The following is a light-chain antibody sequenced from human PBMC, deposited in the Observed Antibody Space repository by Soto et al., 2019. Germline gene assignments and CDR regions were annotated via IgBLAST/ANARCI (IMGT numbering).Light chain of an antibody. CDR3: GTWDKGLSVVV. Sequence: QSALTQPPSVSAAPGQTVTISCSGSSSNIGDNYISWYQQLPGTVPKLLIYDNNKRPSGIPDRFSGSKSGTSATLGITGLQTGDEADYYCGTWDKGLSVVVFGGGTKLTVL. CDR1: SSNIGDNY. CDR2: DNN. J-gene: IGLJ3*02. V-gene: IGLV1-51*01.